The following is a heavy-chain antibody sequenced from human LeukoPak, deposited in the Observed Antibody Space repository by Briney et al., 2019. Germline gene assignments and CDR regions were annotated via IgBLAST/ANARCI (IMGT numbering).Heavy chain of an antibody. CDR1: GYSFTSYC. CDR3: GMSGDRVPLQNDVFDV. Sequence: GESLKISCKVSGYSFTSYCIGWVRQMPGKGLEWMGIIYPGDSGPTYSPSFQGQVTISVDKSINTAYLQWSSLQASDTAMYYCGMSGDRVPLQNDVFDVWGQGTMVTVST. V-gene: IGHV5-51*01. D-gene: IGHD1-26*01. CDR2: IYPGDSGP. J-gene: IGHJ3*01.